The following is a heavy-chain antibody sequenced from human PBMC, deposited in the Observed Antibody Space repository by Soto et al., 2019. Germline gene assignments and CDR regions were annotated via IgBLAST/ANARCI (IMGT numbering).Heavy chain of an antibody. CDR3: ARGERLGCDY. V-gene: IGHV4-59*01. CDR1: GGSISGYY. J-gene: IGHJ4*02. Sequence: QVQLQESGPGLVKPSETLSVTCTVSGGSISGYYWSWIRQPPGKGLEWIGYIHYSGYSNYNPSLKSRVTISVDTSRSQFSLKLSSVTAADTAVYYCARGERLGCDYWGQGTLVTVSS. D-gene: IGHD6-19*01. CDR2: IHYSGYS.